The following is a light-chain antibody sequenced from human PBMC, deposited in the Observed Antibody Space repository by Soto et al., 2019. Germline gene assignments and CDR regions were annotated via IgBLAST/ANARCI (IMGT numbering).Light chain of an antibody. CDR2: GVT. J-gene: IGLJ1*01. Sequence: QSALTQPASVSGSPGQSITISCTGTSSDVGAYYSVSWYQHHPGKAPKLIIYGVTNRPSGVSNRFSGSKSGNTASLTISGLQAYDEADYHCSSYTSGSSHYVFGTGTKLTVL. V-gene: IGLV2-14*01. CDR1: SSDVGAYYS. CDR3: SSYTSGSSHYV.